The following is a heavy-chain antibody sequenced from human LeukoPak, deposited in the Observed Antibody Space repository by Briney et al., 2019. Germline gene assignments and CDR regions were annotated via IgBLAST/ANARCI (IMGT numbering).Heavy chain of an antibody. J-gene: IGHJ3*02. CDR1: GGTFSSYT. D-gene: IGHD3-3*01. V-gene: IGHV1-69*02. CDR2: IIPILGIA. CDR3: ARAEESFWSGYPAELPAFDI. Sequence: SVKVSCKASGGTFSSYTISWVRQAPGQGLEWMGRIIPILGIANYAQKFQGRVTITADKSTSTAYMELSSLRSEDTAVYYCARAEESFWSGYPAELPAFDIWGQGTMVTVSS.